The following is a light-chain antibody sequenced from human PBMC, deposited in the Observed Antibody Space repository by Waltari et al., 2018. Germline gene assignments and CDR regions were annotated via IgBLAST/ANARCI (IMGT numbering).Light chain of an antibody. J-gene: IGLJ3*02. Sequence: QTVVTQEPSFSVSPGGTVTLTCGLSSGSVSTSNYPSWYQQTPGHAPRTLIYRTNTRSSGVPDRFSGSILGNKAALTITGAQADDESHYYCLLFMGSAIWVFGGGTKLTVV. CDR2: RTN. CDR3: LLFMGSAIWV. CDR1: SGSVSTSNY. V-gene: IGLV8-61*01.